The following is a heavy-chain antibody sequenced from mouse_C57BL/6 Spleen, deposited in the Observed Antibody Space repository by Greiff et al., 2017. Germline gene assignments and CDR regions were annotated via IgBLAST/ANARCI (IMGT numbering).Heavy chain of an antibody. J-gene: IGHJ2*01. D-gene: IGHD1-1*01. CDR3: ARIYYYGSRGYFDY. CDR1: GYTFTSYW. V-gene: IGHV1-64*01. CDR2: IHPNSGST. Sequence: QVQLQQPGAELVKPGASVKLSCKASGYTFTSYWMHWVKQRPGQGLEWIGMIHPNSGSTNYNEKFKSKATLTVDKSSSTAYMQLSILTSEDSAVYYCARIYYYGSRGYFDYWGQGTTLTVSS.